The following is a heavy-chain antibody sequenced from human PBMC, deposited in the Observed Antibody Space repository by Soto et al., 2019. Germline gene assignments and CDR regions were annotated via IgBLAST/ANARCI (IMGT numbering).Heavy chain of an antibody. CDR2: IDWDDDK. V-gene: IGHV2-70*01. J-gene: IGHJ6*02. CDR1: GFSLSTSGMC. CDR3: ARIAAAGTGAPSYYYYYGMDV. D-gene: IGHD6-13*01. Sequence: SGPTAGEPTQTLTLTCTFSGFSLSTSGMCVSWIRQPPGKALEWLALIDWDDDKYYSTSLKTRLTISKDTSKNQVVLTMTNMDPVDTATYYCARIAAAGTGAPSYYYYYGMDVWGQGTTVTVSS.